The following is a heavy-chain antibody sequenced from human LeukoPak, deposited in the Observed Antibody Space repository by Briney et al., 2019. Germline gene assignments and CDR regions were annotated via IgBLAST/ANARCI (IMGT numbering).Heavy chain of an antibody. V-gene: IGHV3-48*02. Sequence: GGSLRLSCAASGFTFSSYSMNWVRQAPGKGLEWVSYISGSSSTIHYADSVKGRFTISRDNAKNSLHLQTNSLRDEDTAVYYCVKETFTVTSPFDSWGQGTQVTVSS. D-gene: IGHD3-16*01. CDR2: ISGSSSTI. CDR3: VKETFTVTSPFDS. CDR1: GFTFSSYS. J-gene: IGHJ4*02.